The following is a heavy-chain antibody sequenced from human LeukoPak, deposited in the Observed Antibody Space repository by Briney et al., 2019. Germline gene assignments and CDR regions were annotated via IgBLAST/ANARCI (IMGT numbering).Heavy chain of an antibody. D-gene: IGHD3-9*01. Sequence: SETLSLTCSVSGGSISSYYWSWIRQPPGKGLEWIGEINHSGSTNYNPSLKSRVTISVDTSKNQFSLKLSSVTAADTAVYYCARRLVFRWLNYWGQGTLVTVSS. CDR1: GGSISSYY. CDR3: ARRLVFRWLNY. J-gene: IGHJ4*02. V-gene: IGHV4-34*01. CDR2: INHSGST.